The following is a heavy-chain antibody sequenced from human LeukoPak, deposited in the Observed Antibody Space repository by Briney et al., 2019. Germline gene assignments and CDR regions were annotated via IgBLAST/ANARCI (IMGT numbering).Heavy chain of an antibody. J-gene: IGHJ3*02. CDR2: IKENSASI. CDR1: GFTFSAFP. CDR3: VRDDRWAFDI. D-gene: IGHD5-24*01. Sequence: GGSLRLSCAASGFTFSAFPMNWVRQAPGKGLEWLSHIKENSASIYCADSVRGRFTISRDEAKKSLYLQMNSLRAEDTAIYYCVRDDRWAFDIWGQGTMVTVSP. V-gene: IGHV3-48*01.